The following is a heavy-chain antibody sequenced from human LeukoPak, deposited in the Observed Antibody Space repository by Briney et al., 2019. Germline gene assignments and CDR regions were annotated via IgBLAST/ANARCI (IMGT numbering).Heavy chain of an antibody. D-gene: IGHD6-25*01. V-gene: IGHV3-48*01. CDR1: GFTFSTYT. CDR3: ARFAAGGSYYYYMDV. CDR2: IATSSSTI. J-gene: IGHJ6*03. Sequence: GTSLRLSCAASGFTFSTYTMNWVRQPPGKGLEWVSNIATSSSTIYYADSVKGRFTISRDNAKNSLYLQMNSLRADDTAVYYCARFAAGGSYYYYMDVWGKGTTVTVSS.